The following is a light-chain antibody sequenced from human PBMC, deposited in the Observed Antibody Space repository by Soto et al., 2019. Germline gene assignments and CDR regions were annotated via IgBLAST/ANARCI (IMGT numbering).Light chain of an antibody. CDR2: AAS. Sequence: DIQLTQSPSFLSTSVGDRVTITCRASQAISTYLDWYQQKPGRAPKLLIYAASTLQTGVPSRFSGSGSGTEFTLTISSLRPEDFATSYCQHLNSYPITFGQGTRLEIK. V-gene: IGKV1-9*01. CDR1: QAISTY. J-gene: IGKJ5*01. CDR3: QHLNSYPIT.